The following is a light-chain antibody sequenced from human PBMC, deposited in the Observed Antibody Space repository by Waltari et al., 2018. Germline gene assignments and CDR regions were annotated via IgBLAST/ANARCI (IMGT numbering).Light chain of an antibody. CDR1: NIGSKN. J-gene: IGLJ2*01. CDR2: YNN. V-gene: IGLV3-21*04. CDR3: QLWDSSSDQLV. Sequence: SYVVTQSPSVSVAPGETARITCGGNNIGSKNVPGYQQKTGQAPILVMYYNNDRPSGITERFSGSNSGSTTTLTISRVEAGDEADYYCQLWDSSSDQLVFGGGTKLTVL.